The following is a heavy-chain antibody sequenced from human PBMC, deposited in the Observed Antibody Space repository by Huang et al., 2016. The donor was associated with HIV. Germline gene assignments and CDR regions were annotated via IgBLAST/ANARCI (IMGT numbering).Heavy chain of an antibody. Sequence: QLQLQESGPGLVKPSETLSLTCTVSGGSISTSGSYCGWFRQPPGKGPEWSGSFYYSGSTSYNPSLSSRVTISLDTSKSQFSLKLSSVTAADTAVYYCARQDTSGWYADPYYFDYWGQGTLVTVSS. J-gene: IGHJ4*02. CDR1: GGSISTSGSY. D-gene: IGHD6-19*01. CDR2: FYYSGST. V-gene: IGHV4-39*01. CDR3: ARQDTSGWYADPYYFDY.